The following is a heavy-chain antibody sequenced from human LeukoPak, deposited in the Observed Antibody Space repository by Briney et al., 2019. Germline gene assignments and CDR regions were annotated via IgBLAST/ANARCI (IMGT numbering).Heavy chain of an antibody. CDR2: INPNSGGT. Sequence: GASVKVSCKASGYTFTGYYMHWVRQAPGQGLEWMGWINPNSGGTNYAQKFQGRVTMTRDTSISTAYMELSRLRSDDTAVYYCATDCSGGGCYGYFDYWGQGTLVTVSS. D-gene: IGHD2-15*01. CDR1: GYTFTGYY. CDR3: ATDCSGGGCYGYFDY. J-gene: IGHJ4*02. V-gene: IGHV1-2*02.